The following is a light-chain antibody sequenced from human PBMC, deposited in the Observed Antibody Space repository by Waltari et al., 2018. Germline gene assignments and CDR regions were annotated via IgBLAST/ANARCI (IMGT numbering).Light chain of an antibody. V-gene: IGKV1-39*01. CDR1: QSISSH. CDR2: AAS. J-gene: IGKJ3*01. Sequence: MTQSPATLSVSPGERVTLSCRASQSISSHLNWYQHKSGKAPKLLIYAASSLQSGVPSRFSGSGSGTDFTLTISSLQPEDFATYYCQQSYSAPHFGPGTKVDIK. CDR3: QQSYSAPH.